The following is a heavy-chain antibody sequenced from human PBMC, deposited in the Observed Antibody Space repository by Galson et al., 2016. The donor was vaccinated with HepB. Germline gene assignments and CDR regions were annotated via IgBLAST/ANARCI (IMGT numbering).Heavy chain of an antibody. CDR3: ARSSATVH. V-gene: IGHV3-74*01. Sequence: LRLSCAASGFTFSSHWMHWVRQAPGKGLVWVARINSVGSPTAYADSVKGRFTISRDNVENSVYLQMNSLTAADAGIYFCARSSATVHWGQGTLVTVSS. J-gene: IGHJ4*02. CDR1: GFTFSSHW. D-gene: IGHD6-6*01. CDR2: INSVGSPT.